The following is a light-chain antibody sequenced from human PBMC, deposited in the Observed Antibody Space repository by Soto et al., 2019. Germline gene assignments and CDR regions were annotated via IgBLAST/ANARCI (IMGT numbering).Light chain of an antibody. V-gene: IGKV3-15*01. CDR3: QQYDKSLPPVT. CDR2: GAS. CDR1: RSVSTN. Sequence: DIILTQSPAIVSVSPGERATLSCRASRSVSTNLAWYQHKHGQAPRLLIYGASTRVTDIPARFSGSGSGTDFPLTINYLNSEDFGVYYCQQYDKSLPPVTLGGGPRWRS. J-gene: IGKJ4*01.